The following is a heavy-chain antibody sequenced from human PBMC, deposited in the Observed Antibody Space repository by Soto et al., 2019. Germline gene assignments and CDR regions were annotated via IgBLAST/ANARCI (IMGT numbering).Heavy chain of an antibody. Sequence: ASVKVSCKASGYTFTSYDINWVRQATGQGLEWMGWMNPNSGNTGYAQKFQGRVTMTRNTSISTAYMELSSLRSEDTAVYYCARGDHYSSCWYWDYYMDVWGKGTTVTVSS. CDR2: MNPNSGNT. CDR1: GYTFTSYD. J-gene: IGHJ6*03. CDR3: ARGDHYSSCWYWDYYMDV. V-gene: IGHV1-8*01. D-gene: IGHD6-13*01.